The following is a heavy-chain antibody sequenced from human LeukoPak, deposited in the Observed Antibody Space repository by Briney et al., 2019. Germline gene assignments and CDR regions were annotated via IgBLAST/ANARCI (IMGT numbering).Heavy chain of an antibody. CDR3: TKCMTASGTCFFAS. V-gene: IGHV3-48*04. CDR2: ISSSSSTI. Sequence: GGSLRLSCAASGFTFSSYSMNWVRQAPGKGLEWVSYISSSSSTIYYADSVKGRFTISRDNAKNSLYLQMNSLGAEDTAIYYCTKCMTASGTCFFASWGQGTLVTVSS. CDR1: GFTFSSYS. J-gene: IGHJ4*02. D-gene: IGHD2-21*02.